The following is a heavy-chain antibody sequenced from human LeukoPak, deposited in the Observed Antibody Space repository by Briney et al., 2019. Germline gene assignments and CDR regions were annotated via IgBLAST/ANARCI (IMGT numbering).Heavy chain of an antibody. CDR3: ASDHHKGVATDY. CDR1: GGSINSSSYY. V-gene: IGHV4-39*01. J-gene: IGHJ4*02. CDR2: IYYSGST. D-gene: IGHD5-12*01. Sequence: PSETLYLTCTVSGGSINSSSYYWGWIRQPPGKGLEWIGSIYYSGSTYYNPSLKSRVTISVDTSKNQFSLKLSSVTAADTAVYYCASDHHKGVATDYWGQGTLVTVSS.